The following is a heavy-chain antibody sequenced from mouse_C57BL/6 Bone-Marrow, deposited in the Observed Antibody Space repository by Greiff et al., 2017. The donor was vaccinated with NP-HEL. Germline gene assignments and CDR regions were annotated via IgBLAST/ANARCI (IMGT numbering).Heavy chain of an antibody. V-gene: IGHV1-54*01. Sequence: VQLQQSGAELVRPGTSVKVSCKASGYAFTNYLIEWVKQRPGQGLEWIGVINPGSGGTNYNEKFKGKATLTADKSTSTAYMQLSSLTSEDSAVYFCARWGYGSSYGYWGQGTTLTASS. J-gene: IGHJ2*01. CDR3: ARWGYGSSYGY. CDR1: GYAFTNYL. CDR2: INPGSGGT. D-gene: IGHD1-1*01.